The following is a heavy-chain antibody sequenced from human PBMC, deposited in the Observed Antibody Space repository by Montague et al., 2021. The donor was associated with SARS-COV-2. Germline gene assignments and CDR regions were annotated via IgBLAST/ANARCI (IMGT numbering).Heavy chain of an antibody. V-gene: IGHV4-39*01. CDR3: ANADRCSSGSCYSPFDS. J-gene: IGHJ4*02. CDR2: IYYTGTT. Sequence: SETLSLTCTVSGDSVKTHLYYWGWIRQPPGKGLVWVGNIYYTGTTDYNPSLKRRVTMSVDTSQNQFSLTLTSVTAADTAFYYCANADRCSSGSCYSPFDSWGQGSLVTVSS. CDR1: GDSVKTHLYY. D-gene: IGHD2-15*01.